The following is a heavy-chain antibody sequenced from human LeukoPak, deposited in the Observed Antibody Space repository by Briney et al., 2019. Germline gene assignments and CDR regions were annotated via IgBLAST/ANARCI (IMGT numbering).Heavy chain of an antibody. V-gene: IGHV3-7*01. CDR1: GFIFNSYW. CDR2: IKQDGSEK. Sequence: GGSLRLSCAASGFIFNSYWMTWVRQAPGKGLEWVANIKQDGSEKYYVDSVKGRFTISRDNAKNSLYLQMSSLRAEDTAVYYCARDPRTSTYCSGGSCPPNLLEWGQGTLVTVSS. CDR3: ARDPRTSTYCSGGSCPPNLLE. J-gene: IGHJ4*02. D-gene: IGHD2-15*01.